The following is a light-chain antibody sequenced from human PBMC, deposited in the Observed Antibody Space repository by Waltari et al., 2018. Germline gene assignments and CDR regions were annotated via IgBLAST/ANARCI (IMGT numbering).Light chain of an antibody. CDR3: QHYGSSPPLT. J-gene: IGKJ4*01. V-gene: IGKV3-20*01. CDR2: GSS. Sequence: EIVLTQSPGTLSLSPGGRATLSCRASQSVSSSSLAWYQQKPGQAPRLLIYGSSGRATGIPDRFSGSGSGTDFTLTISRVEPEDYAVYYCQHYGSSPPLTFGGGTKVEMK. CDR1: QSVSSSS.